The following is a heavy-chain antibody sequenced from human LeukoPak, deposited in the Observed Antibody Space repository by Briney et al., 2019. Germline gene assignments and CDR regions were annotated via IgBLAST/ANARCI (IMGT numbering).Heavy chain of an antibody. CDR3: TRVGPSGSYYIY. Sequence: GGSLRLSCAASGFTFSSYWMHWVRQAPGKGLVWVSRINTDGSSTTYADSVKGRFTISRDNAKNTLYLQMNSLRTDDTAVYYCTRVGPSGSYYIYWGQGTLVTVSS. CDR2: INTDGSST. J-gene: IGHJ4*02. D-gene: IGHD1-26*01. V-gene: IGHV3-74*01. CDR1: GFTFSSYW.